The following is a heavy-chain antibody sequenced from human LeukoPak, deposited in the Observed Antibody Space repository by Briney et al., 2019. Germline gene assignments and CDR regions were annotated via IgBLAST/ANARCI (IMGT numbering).Heavy chain of an antibody. Sequence: PSETLSLTCAVYGGSLGGYYWSWIRQPPGKGLEWIGEINHSVSTNYNPSLKSRVTISVDTSKNQFSLKLSSVTAADTAVYYCARWEGGSYYDFDYWGQGTLVTVSS. CDR2: INHSVST. D-gene: IGHD1-26*01. CDR1: GGSLGGYY. CDR3: ARWEGGSYYDFDY. V-gene: IGHV4-34*01. J-gene: IGHJ4*02.